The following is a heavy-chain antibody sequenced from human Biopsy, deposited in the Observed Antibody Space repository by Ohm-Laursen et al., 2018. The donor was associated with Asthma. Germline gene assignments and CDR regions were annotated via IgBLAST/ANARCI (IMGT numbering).Heavy chain of an antibody. D-gene: IGHD2-2*01. CDR1: GGTFNTYV. V-gene: IGHV1-69*13. CDR2: INSVFGTT. Sequence: SVKVSCKSLGGTFNTYVIGWVRQAPGQGLVWIGGINSVFGTTTYSQKFQDRVTITADDSTSTVYMELSSLRSEDTAVYYCARKAGSCISRTCYSLDFWGQGTLVTVSS. J-gene: IGHJ4*02. CDR3: ARKAGSCISRTCYSLDF.